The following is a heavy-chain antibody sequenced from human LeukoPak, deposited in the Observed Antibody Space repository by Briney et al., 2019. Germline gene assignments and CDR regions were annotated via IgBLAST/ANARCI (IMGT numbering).Heavy chain of an antibody. CDR2: IYHSGST. CDR1: GYSISSGYY. V-gene: IGHV4-38-2*02. CDR3: ARENRYSSGEFDY. Sequence: EASETLSLTCTVSGYSISSGYYWGWIRQPPGKGLEWIGSIYHSGSTYYNPSLKSRVTISVDTSKNQFSLKLSSVTAADTAVYYCARENRYSSGEFDYWGQGTLVTVSS. J-gene: IGHJ4*02. D-gene: IGHD6-25*01.